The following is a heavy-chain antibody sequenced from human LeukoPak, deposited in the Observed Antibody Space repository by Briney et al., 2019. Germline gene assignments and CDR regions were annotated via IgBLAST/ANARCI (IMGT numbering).Heavy chain of an antibody. CDR2: IYHSGST. Sequence: SETLSLTCTVSGYSISSGYYWGWIRRPPGKGLEWIGSIYHSGSTYYNPSLKSRVTISVDTSKNQFSLKLSSVTAADTAVYYCARRQTYDILTGYYNVALGEFDPWGQGTLVTVSS. V-gene: IGHV4-38-2*02. CDR3: ARRQTYDILTGYYNVALGEFDP. J-gene: IGHJ5*02. D-gene: IGHD3-9*01. CDR1: GYSISSGYY.